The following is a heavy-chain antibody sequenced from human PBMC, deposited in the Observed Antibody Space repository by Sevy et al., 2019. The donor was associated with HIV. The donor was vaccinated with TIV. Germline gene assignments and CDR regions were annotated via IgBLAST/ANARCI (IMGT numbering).Heavy chain of an antibody. Sequence: GGSLRLSCTGSGFTFGDYAMSWVRQAPGKGLEWVAFLKHKAYGGTLAHAASVKDKFNISRYEYKNIAHLQMKDLKNGDKAMYYCLRWKGSQSVFDYWGQGALVTVSS. J-gene: IGHJ4*02. V-gene: IGHV3-49*04. CDR2: LKHKAYGGTL. CDR3: LRWKGSQSVFDY. D-gene: IGHD4-17*01. CDR1: GFTFGDYA.